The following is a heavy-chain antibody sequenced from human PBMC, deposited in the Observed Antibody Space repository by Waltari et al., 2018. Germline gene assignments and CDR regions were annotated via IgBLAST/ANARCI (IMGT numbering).Heavy chain of an antibody. J-gene: IGHJ4*02. D-gene: IGHD3-3*01. CDR3: AREYNFWSGTSFDY. V-gene: IGHV3-7*01. Sequence: EVQLLESGGDLVQPGGSLRLSCAASGFSFNSHWMGWVRQAPGKGLEWVANIKQDGSEKYYVDYVKGRFTISRDNAKNSLFLQMNSLRAEDTAVYYCAREYNFWSGTSFDYWGQGTLVTVSS. CDR2: IKQDGSEK. CDR1: GFSFNSHW.